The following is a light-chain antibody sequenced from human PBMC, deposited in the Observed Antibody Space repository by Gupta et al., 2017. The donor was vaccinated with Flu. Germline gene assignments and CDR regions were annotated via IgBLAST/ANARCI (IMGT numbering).Light chain of an antibody. V-gene: IGLV3-21*02. CDR1: NIGSES. Sequence: GQTARIPCGGNNIGSESVHGYQQKPGQAPGLVVYEDRFRPSGIPERFSGSNSANTATLTISRVEAGDEADYYCQVWDSSSDQWVFGGGTKLTVL. CDR2: EDR. CDR3: QVWDSSSDQWV. J-gene: IGLJ3*02.